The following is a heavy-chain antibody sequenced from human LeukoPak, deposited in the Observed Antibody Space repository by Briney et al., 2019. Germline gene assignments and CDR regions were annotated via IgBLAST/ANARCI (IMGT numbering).Heavy chain of an antibody. V-gene: IGHV4-34*01. J-gene: IGHJ4*02. CDR1: GGSFSGYY. CDR3: ASRRGEYDYVWGSYRYTGYTFDY. CDR2: INHSGST. D-gene: IGHD3-16*02. Sequence: PSETLSLTCAVYGGSFSGYYWSWIRQPPGKGLEWIGEINHSGSTNYNPSLKSRVTISVDTSKNQFSLKLSSVTAADTAVYYCASRRGEYDYVWGSYRYTGYTFDYWGQGTLVTVSS.